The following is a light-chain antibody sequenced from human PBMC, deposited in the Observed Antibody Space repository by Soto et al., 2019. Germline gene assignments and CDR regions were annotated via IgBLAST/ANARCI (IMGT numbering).Light chain of an antibody. CDR1: QNVRSN. V-gene: IGKV3-20*01. CDR3: QQYGSSPET. CDR2: GAS. Sequence: EIVMTQSPATLSVSPCEGATLSLRASQNVRSNLAWYQQKPGQAPRLLIYGASSRATGIPDRFSGSGSGTDFTLTISRLEPEDFAVYYCQQYGSSPETFGQGTKVDI. J-gene: IGKJ1*01.